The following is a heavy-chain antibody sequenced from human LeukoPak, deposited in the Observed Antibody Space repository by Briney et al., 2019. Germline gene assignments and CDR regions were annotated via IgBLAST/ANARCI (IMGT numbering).Heavy chain of an antibody. J-gene: IGHJ4*02. CDR3: AKTSDQLLYSKFDF. D-gene: IGHD2-2*02. CDR2: IQYDGSYK. CDR1: GFTFNSYG. V-gene: IGHV3-30*02. Sequence: GGSLRRSCATSGFTFNSYGMHWVRQAPGKGLEWVAFIQYDGSYKFYADSVQGRFSVSRDNSKNTLFLQMNSLRAEDTALYYCAKTSDQLLYSKFDFWGQGTLVTVPS.